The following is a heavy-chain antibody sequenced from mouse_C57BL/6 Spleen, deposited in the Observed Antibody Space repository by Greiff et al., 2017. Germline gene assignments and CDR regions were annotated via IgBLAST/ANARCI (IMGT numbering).Heavy chain of an antibody. V-gene: IGHV1-82*01. CDR3: ASNRQLRLRGYAMDY. CDR2: LYPGDGDT. J-gene: IGHJ4*01. Sequence: QVQLQQSGPELVKPGASVKISCKASGYAFSSSWMNWVKQRPGKGLEWIGRLYPGDGDTKYNGKFKGKATLTAGKSSSTAYMQLSSRTSEDSAVYFGASNRQLRLRGYAMDYWGQGTSVTVSS. CDR1: GYAFSSSW. D-gene: IGHD3-2*02.